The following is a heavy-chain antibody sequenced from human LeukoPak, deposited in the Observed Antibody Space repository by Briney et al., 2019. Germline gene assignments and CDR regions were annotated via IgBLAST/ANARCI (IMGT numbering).Heavy chain of an antibody. D-gene: IGHD2-15*01. CDR2: VNPNSGHT. V-gene: IGHV1-8*01. J-gene: IGHJ4*02. CDR1: GYTFTSYD. Sequence: ASVKVSCKASGYTFTSYDVNWVRQATRQGLEWMGWVNPNSGHTGYAQKFQDRVTMTTNTSISTAYMELSSLRSEDTAVYYCARRGPGSYCSGGSCPYFDYWGQGNLVSVSS. CDR3: ARRGPGSYCSGGSCPYFDY.